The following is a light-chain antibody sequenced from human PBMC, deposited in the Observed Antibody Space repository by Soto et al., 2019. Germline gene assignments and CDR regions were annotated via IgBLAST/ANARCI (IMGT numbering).Light chain of an antibody. CDR2: DAS. V-gene: IGKV3-11*01. CDR3: QQRSNWPPT. Sequence: ESALRQSPATVSLSPGERGTLSCRASQSVSRYLAWYQQKPGQAPRLLIYDASNRATGIPARFSGSGSGTDFTLTISSLEPEDFAVYYCQQRSNWPPTFGGGTKVEIK. J-gene: IGKJ4*01. CDR1: QSVSRY.